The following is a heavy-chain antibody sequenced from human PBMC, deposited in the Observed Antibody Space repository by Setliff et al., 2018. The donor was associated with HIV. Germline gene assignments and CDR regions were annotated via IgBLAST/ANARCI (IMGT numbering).Heavy chain of an antibody. D-gene: IGHD3-9*01. CDR3: AENRGPSIFSAPTNAFDI. J-gene: IGHJ3*02. CDR2: IIPIFGKT. V-gene: IGHV1-69*06. CDR1: GGTFSTYS. Sequence: ASVKVSCKGFGGTFSTYSLSWVRQAPGQGLEWMGGIIPIFGKTNYAQKFQGRVTITADKSTTTAFMDLSGLRSEDTAVYYCAENRGPSIFSAPTNAFDIWGQGTMVTVSS.